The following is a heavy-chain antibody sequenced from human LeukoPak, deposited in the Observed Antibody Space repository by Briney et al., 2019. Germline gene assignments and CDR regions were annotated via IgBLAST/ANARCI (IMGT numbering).Heavy chain of an antibody. CDR1: GYTFTSYG. V-gene: IGHV1-18*01. Sequence: ASVKVSCKASGYTFTSYGISWVRQAPGQGLEWTGWISAYNGNTNYAQKLQGRVTMTTDTSTSTAYMELRSLRSDDTAVYYCARAIQKRGFLGWLSYDNWFDPWGQGTLVTVSS. J-gene: IGHJ5*02. CDR2: ISAYNGNT. CDR3: ARAIQKRGFLGWLSYDNWFDP. D-gene: IGHD3-3*01.